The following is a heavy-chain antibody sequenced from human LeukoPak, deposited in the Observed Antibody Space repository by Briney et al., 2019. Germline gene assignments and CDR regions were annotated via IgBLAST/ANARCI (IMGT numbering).Heavy chain of an antibody. Sequence: SQTLSLTCTVSGGSISSGGYYWTWIRQPPGKGLEWIGYIYHSGSTYYNPSLKSRVTISVDRSKNQYSLKLSSVTAADTAVYYCARTLGDHLAHYYYYGMDVWGQGTTVTVS. V-gene: IGHV4-30-2*02. J-gene: IGHJ6*02. D-gene: IGHD1-14*01. CDR1: GGSISSGGYY. CDR2: IYHSGST. CDR3: ARTLGDHLAHYYYYGMDV.